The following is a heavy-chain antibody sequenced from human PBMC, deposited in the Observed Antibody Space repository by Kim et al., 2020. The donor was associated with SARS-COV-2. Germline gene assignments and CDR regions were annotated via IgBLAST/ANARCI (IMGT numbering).Heavy chain of an antibody. V-gene: IGHV3-74*01. J-gene: IGHJ4*02. Sequence: RYADSVKGRLTSSTDNAKNTLYLQMDSLRAEDTAVYYCARGSVRGVLDYWGQGTLVTVSS. D-gene: IGHD3-10*01. CDR3: ARGSVRGVLDY.